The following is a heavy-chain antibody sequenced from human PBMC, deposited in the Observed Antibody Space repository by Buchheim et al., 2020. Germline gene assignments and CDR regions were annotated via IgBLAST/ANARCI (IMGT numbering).Heavy chain of an antibody. CDR1: GGSISSGDYY. CDR2: IYYSGST. CDR3: ARAPDCSSTSCYGPSDPDWYFFDY. V-gene: IGHV4-30-4*01. D-gene: IGHD2-2*01. J-gene: IGHJ4*02. Sequence: QVQLQESGPGLVKPSQTLSLTCTVSGGSISSGDYYWSWIRQPPGKGLEWIGYIYYSGSTYYNPSLKSRVTISVDTSKNQFSLKLSSVTAADTAVYYCARAPDCSSTSCYGPSDPDWYFFDYWGQGTL.